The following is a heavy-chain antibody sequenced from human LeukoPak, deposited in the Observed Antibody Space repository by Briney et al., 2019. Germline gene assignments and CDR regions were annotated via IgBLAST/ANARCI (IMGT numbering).Heavy chain of an antibody. CDR3: ARDRSNCFDP. CDR1: GFTPSSYG. J-gene: IGHJ5*02. Sequence: PGGSLRLSCAASGFTPSSYGMHWIRQAPGKGLEWMAVISYDESNKYYADSVKGRFTISRDNSKNTLYLQMNSLRTEDTAVYYCARDRSNCFDPWGQGTLVTVAS. V-gene: IGHV3-30-3*01. CDR2: ISYDESNK.